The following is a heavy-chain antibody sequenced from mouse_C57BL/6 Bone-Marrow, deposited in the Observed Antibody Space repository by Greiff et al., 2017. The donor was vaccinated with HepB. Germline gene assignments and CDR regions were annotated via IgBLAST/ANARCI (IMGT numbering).Heavy chain of an antibody. CDR2: INPYNGGT. J-gene: IGHJ1*03. Sequence: VQLQQSGPVLVKPGASVKMSCKASGYTFTDYYMNWVKQSHGKSLEWIGVINPYNGGTSYNQKFKGKATLTVDKSSSTAYMELNSLTSEDSAVYYCARIDYGSTYWYFDVWGTGTTVTVSS. V-gene: IGHV1-19*01. CDR3: ARIDYGSTYWYFDV. CDR1: GYTFTDYY. D-gene: IGHD1-1*01.